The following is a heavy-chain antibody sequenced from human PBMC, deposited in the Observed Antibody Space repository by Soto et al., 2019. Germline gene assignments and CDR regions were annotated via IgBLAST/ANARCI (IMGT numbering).Heavy chain of an antibody. J-gene: IGHJ3*02. CDR3: ARDGVESSAQGCTNGVCFGDAFDI. Sequence: SETLSLTCTVSGGSISSGDYYWSWIRQPPGKGLEWIGYIYYSGSTYYNPSLKSRVTISVDTSKNQFSLKLSSVTAADTAVYYCARDGVESSAQGCTNGVCFGDAFDIWGQGTMVTVSS. CDR2: IYYSGST. V-gene: IGHV4-30-4*01. D-gene: IGHD2-8*01. CDR1: GGSISSGDYY.